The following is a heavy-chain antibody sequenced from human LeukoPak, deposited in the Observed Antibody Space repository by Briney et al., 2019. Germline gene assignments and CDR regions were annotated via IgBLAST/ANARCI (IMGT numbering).Heavy chain of an antibody. CDR3: ARDLRQLVVLDY. J-gene: IGHJ4*02. CDR2: IIPIFGTA. D-gene: IGHD6-6*01. V-gene: IGHV1-69*06. CDR1: GGTFSNYA. Sequence: ASVKVSCKASGGTFSNYAISWVRQAPGQGLEWMGGIIPIFGTANYAQKFRGRVTITADKSTSTAYMELSSLRSEDTAVYYCARDLRQLVVLDYWGQGTLVTVSS.